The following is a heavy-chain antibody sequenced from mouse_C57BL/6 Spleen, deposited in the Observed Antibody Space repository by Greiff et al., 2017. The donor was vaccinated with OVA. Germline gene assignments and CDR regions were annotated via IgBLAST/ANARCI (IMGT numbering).Heavy chain of an antibody. Sequence: EVKLVESEGGLVQPGSSMKLSCTASGFTFSDYYMAWVRQVPEKGLEWVANINYDGSSTYYLDSLKSRFIISRDNAKNILYLQMSSLKSEDTATYYCARDHDYDGAMDYWGQGTSVTVSS. CDR1: GFTFSDYY. V-gene: IGHV5-16*01. CDR3: ARDHDYDGAMDY. D-gene: IGHD2-4*01. CDR2: INYDGSST. J-gene: IGHJ4*01.